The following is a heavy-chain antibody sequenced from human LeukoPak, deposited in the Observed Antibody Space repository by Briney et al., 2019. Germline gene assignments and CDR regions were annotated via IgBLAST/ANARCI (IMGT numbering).Heavy chain of an antibody. D-gene: IGHD2-15*01. CDR1: GFTFSSYS. CDR2: ISSSSSYI. V-gene: IGHV3-21*01. J-gene: IGHJ3*02. CDR3: ARDIYCSGGSCHLGQIAFDI. Sequence: PGGSLRLSCAASGFTFSSYSMNWVRQAPGKGLEWVSSISSSSSYIYYADSVKGRFTISRDNAKNSLYLQMNSLRAEDTAVYYCARDIYCSGGSCHLGQIAFDIWGQGTMVTVSS.